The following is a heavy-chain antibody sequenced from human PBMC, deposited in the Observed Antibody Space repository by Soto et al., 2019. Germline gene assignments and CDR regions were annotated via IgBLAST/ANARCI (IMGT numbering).Heavy chain of an antibody. CDR1: GGSFSGYY. Sequence: QVQLQQWGAGLLKPSETLSLTCAVYGGSFSGYYWTWIRQPPGTGLEWIGEINHSGSTNYNPSLKSRVTISVDTSKNQSSLKLTSETAADTAVYYCARDKNTGLFDYWGQGTLVTVSS. CDR2: INHSGST. CDR3: ARDKNTGLFDY. J-gene: IGHJ4*02. D-gene: IGHD2-8*02. V-gene: IGHV4-34*01.